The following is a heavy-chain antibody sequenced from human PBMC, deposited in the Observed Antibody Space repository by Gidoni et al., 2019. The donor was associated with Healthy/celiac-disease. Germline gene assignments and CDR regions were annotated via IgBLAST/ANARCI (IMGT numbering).Heavy chain of an antibody. CDR2: ISGSGGST. CDR1: GFTFSNYA. CDR3: AKTAYYSNYVDYFDY. V-gene: IGHV3-23*01. D-gene: IGHD4-4*01. J-gene: IGHJ4*02. Sequence: AASGFTFSNYAMSWVRQAPGKGLEWVSAISGSGGSTYYADSVKGRFTISRDNSKNTLYLQMNSLRVDDTAVYYCAKTAYYSNYVDYFDYWGQGTLVTVSS.